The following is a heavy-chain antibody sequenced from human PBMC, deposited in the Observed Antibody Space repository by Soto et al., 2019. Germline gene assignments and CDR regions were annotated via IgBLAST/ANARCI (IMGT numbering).Heavy chain of an antibody. CDR3: AKEQSSRDRGDYYYGMDV. V-gene: IGHV3-23*01. D-gene: IGHD6-13*01. Sequence: EVQLLESGGCLVQPGGSLRLSCAASGFTFSSYAMSWVRQAPGKGLEWVSAISGSGGSTYYADSVKGRFTISRDNSKNTLYLQMNSLRAEDTAVYYCAKEQSSRDRGDYYYGMDVWGQGTTVTVSS. CDR1: GFTFSSYA. CDR2: ISGSGGST. J-gene: IGHJ6*02.